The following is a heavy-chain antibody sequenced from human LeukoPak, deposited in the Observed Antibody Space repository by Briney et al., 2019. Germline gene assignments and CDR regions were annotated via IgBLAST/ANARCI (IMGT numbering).Heavy chain of an antibody. CDR2: IYYSGST. V-gene: IGHV4-31*03. CDR3: ARAQVGFSSSWSSFDP. Sequence: PSQTLSLTCTVSGGSISSGGYYWSWIRQHPGKGLEWIGYIYYSGSTYYNPSLKSRVTISVDTSKNQFSLKLSSVTAADTAVYYCARAQVGFSSSWSSFDPWGQGTLVTVSS. CDR1: GGSISSGGYY. D-gene: IGHD6-13*01. J-gene: IGHJ5*02.